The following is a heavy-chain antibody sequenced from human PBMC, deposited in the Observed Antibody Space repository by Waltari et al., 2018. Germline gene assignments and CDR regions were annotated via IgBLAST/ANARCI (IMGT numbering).Heavy chain of an antibody. Sequence: EEQLVESGGGLVQPGDSLRLSCAASGFTFSSCWMNWFRQAPGKGPLWVSRISTDASDTTYADSVKGRFTISRDNARNTLYLQMNRLRAEDTAVYFCARVSRRTYRSPVPGRHYYYGMDVWGQGTTVTVSS. D-gene: IGHD1-1*01. CDR1: GFTFSSCW. CDR3: ARVSRRTYRSPVPGRHYYYGMDV. J-gene: IGHJ6*02. V-gene: IGHV3-74*03. CDR2: ISTDASDT.